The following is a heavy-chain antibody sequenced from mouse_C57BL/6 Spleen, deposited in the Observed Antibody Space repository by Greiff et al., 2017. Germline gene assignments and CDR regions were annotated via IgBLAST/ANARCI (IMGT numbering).Heavy chain of an antibody. CDR2: ISDGGSYT. J-gene: IGHJ1*03. D-gene: IGHD4-1*01. Sequence: EVQLQESGGGLVKPGGSLKLSCAASGFTFSSYAMSWVRQTPEKRLEWVATISDGGSYTYYPDNVKGRFTISRDNAKNNLYLQMSHLKSEDTAMYYCARNWDDWYFDVWGTGTTVTVSS. CDR3: ARNWDDWYFDV. V-gene: IGHV5-4*01. CDR1: GFTFSSYA.